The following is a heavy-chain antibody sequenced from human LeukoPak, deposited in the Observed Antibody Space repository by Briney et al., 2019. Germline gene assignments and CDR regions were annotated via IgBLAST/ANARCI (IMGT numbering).Heavy chain of an antibody. CDR1: GYSISSGHY. CDR3: ARGGLIAAAGMGY. J-gene: IGHJ4*02. CDR2: IYHSGST. Sequence: SETLSLTCTVSGYSISSGHYWGWIRHPPGKGLEWIGNIYHSGSTYYNPSLKSRVTISVDTSKNQFSLKLSSVTAADTAVYYCARGGLIAAAGMGYWGQGTLVTVSS. D-gene: IGHD6-13*01. V-gene: IGHV4-38-2*02.